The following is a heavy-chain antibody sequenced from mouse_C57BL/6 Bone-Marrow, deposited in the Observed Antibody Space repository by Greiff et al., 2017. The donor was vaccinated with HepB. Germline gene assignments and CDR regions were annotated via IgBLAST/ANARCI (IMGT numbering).Heavy chain of an antibody. D-gene: IGHD1-1*01. CDR2: ISSGGSYT. CDR3: AGQGGDYYGTGYAMDY. V-gene: IGHV5-6*01. CDR1: GFTFSSYC. J-gene: IGHJ4*01. Sequence: EVKLVESGGDLVKPGGSLKLSCAASGFTFSSYCMSWVRQTPDKRLEWVAPISSGGSYTYYPDNLKGRITLSRDNAKNTPYLQMSSLTSEDTAMYYCAGQGGDYYGTGYAMDYWGQGTSVTVSS.